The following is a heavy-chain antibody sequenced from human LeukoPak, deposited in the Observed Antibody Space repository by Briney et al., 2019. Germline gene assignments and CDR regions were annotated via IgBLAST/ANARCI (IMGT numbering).Heavy chain of an antibody. CDR2: IKQDGSEK. Sequence: GGSLRLSCAASGFTVSSNYMSWVRQAPGKGLEWVANIKQDGSEKYYVDSVKGRFTISRDNAKNSLYLQMNSLRAEDTAVYYCARDCGGSCYWAFDIWGQGTMVSVSS. D-gene: IGHD2-15*01. CDR1: GFTVSSNY. J-gene: IGHJ3*02. CDR3: ARDCGGSCYWAFDI. V-gene: IGHV3-7*01.